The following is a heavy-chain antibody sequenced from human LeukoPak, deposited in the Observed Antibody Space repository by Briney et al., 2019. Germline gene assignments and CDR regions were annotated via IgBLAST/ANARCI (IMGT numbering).Heavy chain of an antibody. D-gene: IGHD6-13*01. CDR1: GFTFSSST. V-gene: IGHV3-15*01. CDR3: TTNTGSWYWYYFDY. J-gene: IGHJ4*02. Sequence: GGSLRLSCVASGFTFSSSTMSWVRQAPGKGLEWVGRIKSKTDGGTTDYAAPVKGRFTISRDDSKNTLYLQMNSLKTEDTAVYYCTTNTGSWYWYYFDYWGQGTLVTVSS. CDR2: IKSKTDGGTT.